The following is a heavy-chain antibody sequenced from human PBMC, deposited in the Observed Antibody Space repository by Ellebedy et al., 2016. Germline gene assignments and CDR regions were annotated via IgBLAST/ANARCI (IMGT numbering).Heavy chain of an antibody. CDR2: IYYSGST. CDR3: ARHAGSPSARDY. J-gene: IGHJ4*02. Sequence: SETLSLTCTVSGGSISGYYWSWIRQPPGKGLEWIGYIYYSGSTNYNPSLKSRVTISVDTSKNQFSLKLRSVTAADTAVYYCARHAGSPSARDYWGQGTLVTVSS. V-gene: IGHV4-59*08. CDR1: GGSISGYY. D-gene: IGHD4/OR15-4a*01.